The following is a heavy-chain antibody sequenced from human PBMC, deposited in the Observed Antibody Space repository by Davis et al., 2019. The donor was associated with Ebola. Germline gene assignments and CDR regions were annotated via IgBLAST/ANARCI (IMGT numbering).Heavy chain of an antibody. Sequence: MPSETLSLTCTVSGGSISSYYWSWIRQPPGKGLEWMGYIYYSGSTNYNPSLKSRVTISVDTSKHQFSLKLSSVTAANTAVYYCARHDYDFWSGSGNLFDPWGQGTLVTVSS. CDR3: ARHDYDFWSGSGNLFDP. CDR1: GGSISSYY. D-gene: IGHD3-3*01. V-gene: IGHV4-59*08. J-gene: IGHJ5*02. CDR2: IYYSGST.